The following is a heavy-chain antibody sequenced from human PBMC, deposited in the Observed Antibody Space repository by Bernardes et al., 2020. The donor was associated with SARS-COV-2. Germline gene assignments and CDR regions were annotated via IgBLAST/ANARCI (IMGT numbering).Heavy chain of an antibody. J-gene: IGHJ4*02. Sequence: GGPLRLPCAASGFTFSNYWMHWFPQVPGKGLVWFSRIKTEGSSTSYADSVKGRFTITRDNAKNTLYLQMNSLRVEDTAVYYCARGALSGTYGVGDYWGQGTLVTVSS. CDR2: IKTEGSST. V-gene: IGHV3-74*01. CDR3: ARGALSGTYGVGDY. CDR1: GFTFSNYW. D-gene: IGHD1-26*01.